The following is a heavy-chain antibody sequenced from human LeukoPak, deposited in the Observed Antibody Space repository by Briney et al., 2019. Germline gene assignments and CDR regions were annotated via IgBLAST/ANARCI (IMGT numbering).Heavy chain of an antibody. Sequence: SETLSLTCAVYGGSFSGYYWSWIRQPPGKGLEWIGEINHSGSTNYNPSLKSRVTISVDTSKYQFSLKLSSVTAADTAVYYCAASLWFGIYPDYWGQGSLVTVSS. V-gene: IGHV4-34*01. CDR1: GGSFSGYY. J-gene: IGHJ4*02. CDR2: INHSGST. CDR3: AASLWFGIYPDY. D-gene: IGHD3-10*01.